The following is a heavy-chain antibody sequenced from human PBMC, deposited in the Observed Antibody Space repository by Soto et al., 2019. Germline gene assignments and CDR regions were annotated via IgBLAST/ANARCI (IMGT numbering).Heavy chain of an antibody. Sequence: SETLSLTCTVSGGSISSGGYYWSWIRQHPGKGLEWIGYIYYSGSTYYNPSLKSRVTISVDTSKNQFSLKLSSVTAADTAVYYFARVRFEEGPYYFAYWGQGTLVTVSS. D-gene: IGHD3-16*01. V-gene: IGHV4-31*03. J-gene: IGHJ4*02. CDR3: ARVRFEEGPYYFAY. CDR2: IYYSGST. CDR1: GGSISSGGYY.